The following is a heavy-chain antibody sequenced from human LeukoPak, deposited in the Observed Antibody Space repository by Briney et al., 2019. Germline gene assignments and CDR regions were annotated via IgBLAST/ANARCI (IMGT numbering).Heavy chain of an antibody. CDR1: GFTVSSNY. J-gene: IGHJ4*02. CDR3: AKVIRVVPAAMALDY. V-gene: IGHV3-66*01. Sequence: GGSLRLSCAASGFTVSSNYMNWVHQAPGKGLEWVSMIYPNGNTFYTDSVKGRFTISRDNSKNTLDLQMNSLRAEDTAVYYCAKVIRVVPAAMALDYWGQGTLVTVSS. D-gene: IGHD2-2*01. CDR2: IYPNGNT.